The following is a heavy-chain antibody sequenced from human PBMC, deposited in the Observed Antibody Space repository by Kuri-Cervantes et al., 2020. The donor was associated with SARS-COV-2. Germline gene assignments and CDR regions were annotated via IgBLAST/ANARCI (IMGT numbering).Heavy chain of an antibody. CDR2: INHSGST. V-gene: IGHV4-34*01. J-gene: IGHJ4*02. Sequence: SETLSLTCAVYGGSFSGYYWSWIRQPPGKGLEWIGEINHSGSTNYNPSLKSRVTISVDTSKNQFSLKLSSVTAADTAVYYCARRGEYYDFWSGSGIDYWGQGTLVTVSS. D-gene: IGHD3-3*01. CDR3: ARRGEYYDFWSGSGIDY. CDR1: GGSFSGYY.